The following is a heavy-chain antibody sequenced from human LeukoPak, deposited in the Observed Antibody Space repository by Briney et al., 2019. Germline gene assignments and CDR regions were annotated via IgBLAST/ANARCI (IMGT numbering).Heavy chain of an antibody. J-gene: IGHJ4*02. V-gene: IGHV1-69*04. CDR2: IIPILGIA. Sequence: SVKVSCKASEGTFSSYAISWVRQAPGQGLEWMGRIIPILGIANYAQKFQGRVTITADKSTSTAYMELSSLRSEDTAVYYCARGNYDFWSGKTYYFDYWGQGTLVTVSS. CDR3: ARGNYDFWSGKTYYFDY. CDR1: EGTFSSYA. D-gene: IGHD3-3*01.